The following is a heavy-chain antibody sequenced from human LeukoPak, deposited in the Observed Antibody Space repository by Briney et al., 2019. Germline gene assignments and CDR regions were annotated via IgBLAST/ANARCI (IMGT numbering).Heavy chain of an antibody. CDR1: GYTFTGYY. CDR3: ARGLAAAGSYYYTGMDV. J-gene: IGHJ6*02. CDR2: INPNSGGT. D-gene: IGHD6-13*01. V-gene: IGHV1-2*02. Sequence: GAPVKVSCKASGYTFTGYYLHWVRQAPGQGLEWMGWINPNSGGTNYAQKFQGRVTMTRDTSISTAYMEVSGLRSDDTAVYYCARGLAAAGSYYYTGMDVWGQGTTVTVSS.